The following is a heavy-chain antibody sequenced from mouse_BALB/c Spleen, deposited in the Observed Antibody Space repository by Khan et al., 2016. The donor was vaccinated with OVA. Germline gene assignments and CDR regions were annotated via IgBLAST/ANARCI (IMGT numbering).Heavy chain of an antibody. J-gene: IGHJ1*01. CDR1: GYTFTNYG. Sequence: QIQLVQSGPELKKPGETVKISCKASGYTFTNYGMNWVKQAPGKGLKWMGWINTYSGEPTYADDFKGRFAFSLETSASTAYLQIKNLKNEDTATNFCARSTTNWNCDIWGAGTTVTVSS. V-gene: IGHV9-3-1*01. D-gene: IGHD1-3*01. CDR2: INTYSGEP. CDR3: ARSTTNWNCDI.